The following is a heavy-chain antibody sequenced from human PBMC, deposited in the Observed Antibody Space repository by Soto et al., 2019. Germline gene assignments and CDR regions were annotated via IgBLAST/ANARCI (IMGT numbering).Heavy chain of an antibody. D-gene: IGHD2-2*01. V-gene: IGHV1-18*01. CDR3: ASRGASSGYYDY. J-gene: IGHJ4*02. CDR1: GYTDTIYV. CDR2: ISVYNGKT. Sequence: ASVKGSCKASGYTDTIYVITCRRQAPGQGLEWMGWISVYNGKTQYAQKFQGRLTMTTDTSTSTAYMELRSLRSDDTAVYYCASRGASSGYYDYWGLGTLVTVSS.